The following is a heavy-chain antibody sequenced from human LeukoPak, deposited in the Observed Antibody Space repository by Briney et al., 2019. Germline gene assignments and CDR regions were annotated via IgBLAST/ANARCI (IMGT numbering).Heavy chain of an antibody. D-gene: IGHD5-12*01. CDR3: ARDFFSGYGYYFDY. CDR2: IWYDGSNK. CDR1: GFTFSSYG. V-gene: IGHV3-33*01. Sequence: GRSLRLSCAASGFTFSSYGMHWVRQAPGKGLEWVAVIWYDGSNKYYADSVKGRFTISRDNSKNTLYLQMNSLRAEDTAVYYCARDFFSGYGYYFDYWGQGTLVTVSS. J-gene: IGHJ4*02.